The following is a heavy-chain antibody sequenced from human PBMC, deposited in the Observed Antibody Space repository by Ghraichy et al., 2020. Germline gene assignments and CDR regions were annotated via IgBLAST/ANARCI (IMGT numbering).Heavy chain of an antibody. CDR2: ITSSSSFK. CDR1: GFTFSSYS. D-gene: IGHD4-23*01. Sequence: GESLNISCVGSGFTFSSYSMNWVRQSPGKGLEWVSYITSSSSFKSYTDSVKGRFTISRDNAQNSLYLQMNSLRDEDTAVYYCARGSTVVRFYYYGGMDVWGQGTTVTVSS. V-gene: IGHV3-48*02. CDR3: ARGSTVVRFYYYGGMDV. J-gene: IGHJ6*02.